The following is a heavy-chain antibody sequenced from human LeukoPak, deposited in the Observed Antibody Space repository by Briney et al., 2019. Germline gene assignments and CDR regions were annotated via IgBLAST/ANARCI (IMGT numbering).Heavy chain of an antibody. V-gene: IGHV3-7*01. CDR3: ARDIHGAVAGTVGY. CDR2: IKQDGSAK. J-gene: IGHJ4*02. D-gene: IGHD6-19*01. Sequence: GGSLRLSCAASGFTVSSNYMNWVRQAPGKGLEWVANIKQDGSAKYYVDSVKGRFTIYRDNAKNSLYLQMNSLRAEDTAVYYCARDIHGAVAGTVGYWGQGTLVTVSS. CDR1: GFTVSSNY.